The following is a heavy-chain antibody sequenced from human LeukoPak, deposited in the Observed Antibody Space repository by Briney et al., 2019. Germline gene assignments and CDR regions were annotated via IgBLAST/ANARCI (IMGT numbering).Heavy chain of an antibody. J-gene: IGHJ4*02. Sequence: GASVKVSCKAFGYTFTDYYMHWVRQAPGQGLEWLGWIHPYSDDTKYAQTFQGRVTMTRDTSMNTAYMEVTRLRFDDTAVYFCAREGDLTRGVSFDHWGQGTLVTVSS. CDR1: GYTFTDYY. CDR2: IHPYSDDT. V-gene: IGHV1-2*02. D-gene: IGHD3-10*01. CDR3: AREGDLTRGVSFDH.